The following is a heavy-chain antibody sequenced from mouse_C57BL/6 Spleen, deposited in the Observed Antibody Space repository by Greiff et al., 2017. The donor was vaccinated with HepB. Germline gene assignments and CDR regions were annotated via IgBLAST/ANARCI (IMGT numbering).Heavy chain of an antibody. J-gene: IGHJ4*01. V-gene: IGHV5-9*01. CDR1: GFTFSSYT. CDR2: ISGGGGNT. Sequence: GMLVESGGGLVKPGGSLKLSCAASGFTFSSYTMSWVRQTPEKRLEWVATISGGGGNTYYPDSVKGRFTISRDNAKNTLYLQMSSLRSEDTALYYCARRGYSAMDYWGQGTSVTVSS. CDR3: ARRGYSAMDY.